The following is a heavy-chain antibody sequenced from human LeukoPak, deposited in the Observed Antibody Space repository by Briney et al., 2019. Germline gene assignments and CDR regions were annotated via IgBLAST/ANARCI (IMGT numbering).Heavy chain of an antibody. V-gene: IGHV3-15*01. Sequence: GGSLRLSCAASEFTFSNAWMNWVRQAPGKGLEWVGRIKKKNEGGTADYAAPVKGRFTISRDDSKNMLYLQMNSLKIEDTAVYYCTTAATPWASHSTRDYWGQGTLVTVSS. CDR1: EFTFSNAW. J-gene: IGHJ4*02. CDR3: TTAATPWASHSTRDY. D-gene: IGHD6-25*01. CDR2: IKKKNEGGTA.